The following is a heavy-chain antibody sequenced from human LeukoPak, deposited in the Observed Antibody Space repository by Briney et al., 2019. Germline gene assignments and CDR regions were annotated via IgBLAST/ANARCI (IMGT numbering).Heavy chain of an antibody. CDR2: IYYSGST. Sequence: PSETLSLTCTVSGGSISSYYWSWIRQPPGKGLEWLGYIYYSGSTNYNPSLKSRVTISVDTSKNQFSLKLSSVTAADTAVYYCARAGYDFWSGYIVDYWGQGTLVTVSS. CDR3: ARAGYDFWSGYIVDY. V-gene: IGHV4-59*01. D-gene: IGHD3-3*01. CDR1: GGSISSYY. J-gene: IGHJ4*02.